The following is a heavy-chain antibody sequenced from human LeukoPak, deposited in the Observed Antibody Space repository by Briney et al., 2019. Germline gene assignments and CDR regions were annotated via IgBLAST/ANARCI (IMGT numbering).Heavy chain of an antibody. Sequence: SETLSLTCTVSGGSISSYYRSWIRQPPGKGLEWIGYIYYSGSTNYNPSLKSRVTISVDTSKNQFSLKLSSVTAADTAVYYCARDNYDFWSGYYYYYGMDVWGQGTTVTVSS. D-gene: IGHD3-3*01. J-gene: IGHJ6*02. V-gene: IGHV4-59*01. CDR3: ARDNYDFWSGYYYYYGMDV. CDR1: GGSISSYY. CDR2: IYYSGST.